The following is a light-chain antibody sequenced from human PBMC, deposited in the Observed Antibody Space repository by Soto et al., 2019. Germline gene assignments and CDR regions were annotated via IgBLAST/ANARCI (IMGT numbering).Light chain of an antibody. Sequence: DIQMTQSPSTLSASVGDRVAISCRASQSIFRWLAWYQQNPGKVPKLLIYDASTLESGVPSRFSGSGSGAEFTLTISSLQPDDFATYYCQQFNTSPITFGQGTRLEIK. CDR2: DAS. CDR3: QQFNTSPIT. CDR1: QSIFRW. V-gene: IGKV1-5*01. J-gene: IGKJ5*01.